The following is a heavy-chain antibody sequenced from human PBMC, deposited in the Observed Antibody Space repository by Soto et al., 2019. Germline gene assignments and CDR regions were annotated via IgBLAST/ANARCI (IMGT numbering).Heavy chain of an antibody. CDR3: APGGMGGYVF. CDR1: GYTFTSYD. D-gene: IGHD5-12*01. CDR2: MNPSSGNT. J-gene: IGHJ4*02. V-gene: IGHV1-8*01. Sequence: QVQLVQSGAAVKKPGASVKVSCKASGYTFTSYDIHWVRQATGQGLEWMGWMNPSSGNTGYAQEFQGRVSMTRNTSTTTAYMEVSSLRSEDTAVYYCAPGGMGGYVFWGQGTLVTVSS.